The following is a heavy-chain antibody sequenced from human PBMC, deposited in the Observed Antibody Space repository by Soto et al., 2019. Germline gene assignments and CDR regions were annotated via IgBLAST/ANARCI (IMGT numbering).Heavy chain of an antibody. CDR1: GGSMSTSYY. J-gene: IGHJ4*02. Sequence: QLQLQESGPGLLKPSETLSLTCTVSGGSMSTSYYWGWIRQPPGKGLEWIGSIYYSGSTYYNPALKSRVTISVDTSKNQFSLKQTSVTAADTSVYYCATLWFGEADYWGQGTLVTVST. V-gene: IGHV4-39*01. CDR2: IYYSGST. D-gene: IGHD3-10*01. CDR3: ATLWFGEADY.